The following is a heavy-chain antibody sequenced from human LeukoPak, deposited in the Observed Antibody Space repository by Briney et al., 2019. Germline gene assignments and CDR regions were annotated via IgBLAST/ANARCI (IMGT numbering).Heavy chain of an antibody. CDR1: GFTFSSYE. CDR2: ISSSATTI. Sequence: PGGSLRLSCAASGFTFSSYEMNWVRQAPGKGLEWVSYISSSATTIYYADSVKGRFTISRDNAKNSLSLQLNSLRDEDTAVYYCARAQPAAGTVYFDYWGQGTLVTVSS. D-gene: IGHD6-13*01. CDR3: ARAQPAAGTVYFDY. J-gene: IGHJ4*02. V-gene: IGHV3-48*03.